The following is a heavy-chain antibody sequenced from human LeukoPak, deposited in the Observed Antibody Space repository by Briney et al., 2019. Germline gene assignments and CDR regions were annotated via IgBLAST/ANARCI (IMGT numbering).Heavy chain of an antibody. CDR3: ARRYCTNGATCHLHYGMDV. V-gene: IGHV3-64*01. J-gene: IGHJ6*02. CDR2: ITGDGVST. CDR1: GFTYSSYT. D-gene: IGHD2-8*01. Sequence: GGSLRLSCAASGFTYSSYTMPWVRQAPGKGPEFVSAITGDGVSTYYGSSVKGRFTISRDNSKNSLYLQMGSLRSEDMAVYYFARRYCTNGATCHLHYGMDVWGQGTTVTVSS.